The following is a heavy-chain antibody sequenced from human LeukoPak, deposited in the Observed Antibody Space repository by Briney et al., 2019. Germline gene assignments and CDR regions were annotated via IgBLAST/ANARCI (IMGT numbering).Heavy chain of an antibody. CDR3: AKDGYGRGSYWGYFDD. CDR2: IRYDGGNK. J-gene: IGHJ4*02. Sequence: GGSLRLSCAASGFTLSNYGIHWVRQSPGEGLEWVAFIRYDGGNKYYADSVRGRFTISRDNSKNTLYLQMNSLRAEDTAVYYCAKDGYGRGSYWGYFDDWGQGTLVTVSS. CDR1: GFTLSNYG. D-gene: IGHD6-19*01. V-gene: IGHV3-30*02.